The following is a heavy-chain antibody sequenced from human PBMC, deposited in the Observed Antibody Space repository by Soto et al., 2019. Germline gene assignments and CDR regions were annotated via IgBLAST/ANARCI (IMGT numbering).Heavy chain of an antibody. CDR2: VYHTGDT. CDR1: GGTVASSHW. D-gene: IGHD2-21*02. J-gene: IGHJ5*02. Sequence: SETLSLTCVVSGGTVASSHWWSWVRQSPGRGLEWIGHVYHTGDTNFNPSLQSRVTFSVDKSNNQFSLRLTSVTAADTAVYFCAREIVTAGGNNYFDPWGPGTLVTVSS. V-gene: IGHV4-4*02. CDR3: AREIVTAGGNNYFDP.